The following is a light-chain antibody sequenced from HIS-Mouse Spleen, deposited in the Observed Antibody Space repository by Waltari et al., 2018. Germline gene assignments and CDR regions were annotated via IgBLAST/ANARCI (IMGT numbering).Light chain of an antibody. CDR1: SSDVGSYNR. V-gene: IGLV2-18*02. CDR3: SSYTSSSTV. Sequence: QSALTQPPSVSGSPGQSVTISCTGTSSDVGSYNRVSWYQQPPGTAPKLMIYEVSKRPSGVPARFSGSKSGNTASLTISGLQAEDEADYYCSSYTSSSTVFGTGTKVTVL. CDR2: EVS. J-gene: IGLJ1*01.